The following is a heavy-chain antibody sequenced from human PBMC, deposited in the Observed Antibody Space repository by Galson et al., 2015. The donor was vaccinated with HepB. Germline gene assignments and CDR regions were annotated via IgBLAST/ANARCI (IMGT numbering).Heavy chain of an antibody. Sequence: SLRLSCAASGFTFSTYWMHWVRQAPGKGLVWVSRINTDASSVTYADSVKGRFTIFRDNAKNTLYLQMNSLRAEDTALYYCARGSLYGDTDLHDCWGQGTLVTVSS. D-gene: IGHD4-17*01. V-gene: IGHV3-74*03. CDR1: GFTFSTYW. J-gene: IGHJ4*02. CDR2: INTDASSV. CDR3: ARGSLYGDTDLHDC.